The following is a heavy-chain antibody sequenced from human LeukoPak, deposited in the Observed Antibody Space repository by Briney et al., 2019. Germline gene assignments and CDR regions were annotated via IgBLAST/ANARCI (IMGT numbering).Heavy chain of an antibody. D-gene: IGHD6-13*01. CDR1: GGSFSGYY. CDR2: INHSGST. V-gene: IGHV4-34*01. CDR3: AREKRVYSSSWYADY. Sequence: PSETLSLTCAVYGGSFSGYYWSWIRQPPGKGLEWIGEINHSGSTNYNPSLKSRVTISVDTSKNQFSLKLSPVTAADTAVYYCAREKRVYSSSWYADYWGQGTLVTVSS. J-gene: IGHJ4*02.